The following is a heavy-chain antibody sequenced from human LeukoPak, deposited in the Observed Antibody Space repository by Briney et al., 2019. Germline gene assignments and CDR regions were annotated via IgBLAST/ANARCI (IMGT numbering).Heavy chain of an antibody. CDR2: INPSGGST. CDR1: GYTFTSYY. V-gene: IGHV1-46*01. J-gene: IGHJ6*03. D-gene: IGHD3-10*01. Sequence: ASVKVSCKASGYTFTSYYMHWVRQAPGQGLEWMGIINPSGGSTSYAQKFQGRVTMTEDTSTDTAYMELSSLRSEDTAVYYCATAIPYYYGSGSYYKSLDYYYYMDVWGKGTTVTISS. CDR3: ATAIPYYYGSGSYYKSLDYYYYMDV.